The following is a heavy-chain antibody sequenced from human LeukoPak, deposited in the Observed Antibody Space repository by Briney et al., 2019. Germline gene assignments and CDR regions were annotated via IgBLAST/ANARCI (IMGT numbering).Heavy chain of an antibody. CDR3: ARDAYGYGYFEFDY. J-gene: IGHJ4*02. D-gene: IGHD5-18*01. CDR1: GFTFSSYA. Sequence: PGGSLRLSCAASGFTFSSYAMHWVRQAPGKGLEWVAVISYDGSNKYYADSVKGRFTISRDNSKNTLYLQMNSLRAEDTAVYYCARDAYGYGYFEFDYWGQGTLVTVSS. V-gene: IGHV3-30*04. CDR2: ISYDGSNK.